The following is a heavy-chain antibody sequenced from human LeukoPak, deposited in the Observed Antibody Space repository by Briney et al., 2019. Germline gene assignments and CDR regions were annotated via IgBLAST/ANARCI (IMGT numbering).Heavy chain of an antibody. Sequence: GGSLRLSCAASGFTFSNTSMSWVRQAPGKGLEWVGRIKSKTNDETTDYAAPVKGRFTISRDDSKNTLYLQMNSLETEDTAVYYCTTAIVSGRPASADYWGQGTLVTVSS. J-gene: IGHJ4*02. CDR2: IKSKTNDETT. CDR3: TTAIVSGRPASADY. V-gene: IGHV3-15*01. CDR1: GFTFSNTS. D-gene: IGHD6-19*01.